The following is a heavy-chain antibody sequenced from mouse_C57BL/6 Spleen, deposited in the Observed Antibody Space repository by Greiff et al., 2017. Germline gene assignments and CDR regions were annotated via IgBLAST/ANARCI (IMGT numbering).Heavy chain of an antibody. Sequence: DVHLVESGGGLVKPGGSLKLSCAASGFTFSDYGMHWVRQAPEKGLEWVAYISSGSSTIYYADTVKGRFTISRDNAKNTLFLQMTSLRSEDTAMYYCARRYYCSSGAWFAGWGQGTLVTVSA. J-gene: IGHJ3*01. CDR2: ISSGSSTI. CDR3: ARRYYCSSGAWFAG. V-gene: IGHV5-17*01. CDR1: GFTFSDYG. D-gene: IGHD1-1*01.